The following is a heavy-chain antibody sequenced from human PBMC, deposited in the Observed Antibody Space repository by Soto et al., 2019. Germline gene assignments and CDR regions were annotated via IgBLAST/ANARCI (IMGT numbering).Heavy chain of an antibody. CDR2: ISAYNGNT. D-gene: IGHD6-6*01. Sequence: GASVKVSCKASGYTYTRYGISWVRQAPGQVLEWMGWISAYNGNTNYARKLQGRVTMTTDTSTRTAYMELRSLRSDDTAVYYCARYRSAAGAYSSSVYWFDPWGQGTLVTVSS. CDR3: ARYRSAAGAYSSSVYWFDP. J-gene: IGHJ5*02. V-gene: IGHV1-18*04. CDR1: GYTYTRYG.